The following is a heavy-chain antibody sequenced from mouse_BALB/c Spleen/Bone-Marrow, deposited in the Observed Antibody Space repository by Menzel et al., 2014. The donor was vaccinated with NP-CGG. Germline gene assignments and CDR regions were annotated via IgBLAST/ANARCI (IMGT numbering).Heavy chain of an antibody. J-gene: IGHJ4*01. CDR1: GFTLTDYY. CDR2: IRNKANGYTT. V-gene: IGHV7-3*02. Sequence: EVQLVESGGGLVQPGGSLRLSCATSGFTLTDYYMSWVRQPPGKALEWLGFIRNKANGYTTEYSASVKGRFTVSRDNPQSILYLQMNTLRAEDSATYYCARDDYYAMDYWGQGTSVTVSS. CDR3: ARDDYYAMDY.